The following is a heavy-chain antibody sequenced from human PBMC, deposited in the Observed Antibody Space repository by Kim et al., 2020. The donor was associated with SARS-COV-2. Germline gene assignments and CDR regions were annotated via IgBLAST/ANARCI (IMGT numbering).Heavy chain of an antibody. J-gene: IGHJ4*02. Sequence: ADSVRGRFTVSRDNTKNTLFMQMTGLRAEDTALYYCAKDPPRNGWPTFDYWGQGTQVTVSS. V-gene: IGHV3-23*01. CDR3: AKDPPRNGWPTFDY. D-gene: IGHD6-19*01.